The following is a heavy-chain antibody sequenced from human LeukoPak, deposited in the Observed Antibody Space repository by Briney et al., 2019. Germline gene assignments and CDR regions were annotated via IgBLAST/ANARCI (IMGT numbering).Heavy chain of an antibody. J-gene: IGHJ4*02. CDR2: IYHSGST. CDR1: GGSISSGGYS. D-gene: IGHD6-13*01. CDR3: ARGDIAATD. Sequence: SETLSLTCAVSGGSISSGGYSWSWIRQPPGKGLEWIGYIYHSGSTYYNPSLKSRVTISVDRSKNQFSLKLSSVTAADTAVYYCARGDIAATDWGQGTLVTVSS. V-gene: IGHV4-30-2*01.